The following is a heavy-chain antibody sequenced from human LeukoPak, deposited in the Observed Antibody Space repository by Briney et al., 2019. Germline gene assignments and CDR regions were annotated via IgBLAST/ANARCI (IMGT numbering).Heavy chain of an antibody. CDR2: LSDTGRTT. CDR3: AKDGGTLAVADIVVVVAATVPEYFQH. J-gene: IGHJ1*01. CDR1: GFNFSYHA. D-gene: IGHD2-15*01. Sequence: PGGSLRLSCAASGFNFSYHAMSWVRRAPGRGPEWVSALSDTGRTTHYADSVKGRFTISRDNSKNTLYLQMNSLRAEDTAVYYCAKDGGTLAVADIVVVVAATVPEYFQHWGQGTLVTVSS. V-gene: IGHV3-23*01.